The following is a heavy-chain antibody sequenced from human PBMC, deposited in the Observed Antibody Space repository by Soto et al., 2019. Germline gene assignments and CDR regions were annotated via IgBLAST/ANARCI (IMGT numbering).Heavy chain of an antibody. Sequence: QVQLQESGPGLVRPSETLSLTCTVSGGSVSSAGYYWSWIRQPPGKGLEWIGCIYHSGSTNYNPSLKSRVTISVDTSKNQFSLKLSSVTAADTAVYFCARQVATFGVNYFDYWGQGTLVTVSS. D-gene: IGHD3-3*01. J-gene: IGHJ4*02. CDR1: GGSVSSAGYY. CDR3: ARQVATFGVNYFDY. V-gene: IGHV4-61*08. CDR2: IYHSGST.